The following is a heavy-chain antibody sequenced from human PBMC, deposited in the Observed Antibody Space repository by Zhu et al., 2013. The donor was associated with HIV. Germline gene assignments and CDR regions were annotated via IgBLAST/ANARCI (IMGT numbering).Heavy chain of an antibody. V-gene: IGHV1-69*12. CDR1: GGTFSSYA. CDR2: IIPMFATS. J-gene: IGHJ3*02. CDR3: ARSLANTPGGYGGPFGAFNI. Sequence: QVQLVQSGAEVKKPGSSVKVSCKASGGTFSSYAISWVRQAPGQGLEWMGGIIPMFATSKNAQKFQGRLTIIADESTSTSYMELSSLRSEDTAVYYCARSLANTPGGYGGPFGAFNIWGQGTMVTVS. D-gene: IGHD4-17*01.